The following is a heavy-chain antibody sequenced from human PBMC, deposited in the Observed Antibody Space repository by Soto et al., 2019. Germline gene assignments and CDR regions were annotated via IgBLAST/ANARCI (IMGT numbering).Heavy chain of an antibody. CDR3: ARASPVVTDF. D-gene: IGHD3-3*01. CDR2: IYYSGTT. V-gene: IGHV4-39*07. J-gene: IGHJ6*02. CDR1: GDSITSNSYF. Sequence: SETLSLTCTVSGDSITSNSYFWAWIRQPPGKGLEWIGSIYYSGTTYYNPSLKSRVTISVDTSKNQFSLKLSSVTAADTAVYYCARASPVVTDFRGQRSSVTGSS.